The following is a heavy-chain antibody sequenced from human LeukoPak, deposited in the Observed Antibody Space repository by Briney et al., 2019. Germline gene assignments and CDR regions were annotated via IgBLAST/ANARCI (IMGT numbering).Heavy chain of an antibody. D-gene: IGHD2/OR15-2a*01. V-gene: IGHV4-30-2*01. CDR1: GGSISSGGYY. CDR3: ARGTTSPDY. J-gene: IGHJ4*02. CDR2: IYHSGST. Sequence: SETLSLTCTVSGGSISSGGYYWSWIRQPPGKGLEWIGYIYHSGSTYYNPSLKSRVTISVDRSKNQFSLKLSSVTAADTAVYYCARGTTSPDYWGQGTLVTVSS.